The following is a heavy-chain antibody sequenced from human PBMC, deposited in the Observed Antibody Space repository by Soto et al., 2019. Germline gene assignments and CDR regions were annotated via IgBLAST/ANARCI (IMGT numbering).Heavy chain of an antibody. V-gene: IGHV4-4*07. CDR2: IYTGGST. D-gene: IGHD2-15*01. J-gene: IGHJ4*02. CDR1: GGSISSYY. Sequence: QVQLQESGPGLVKPSETLSLTCTVSGGSISSYYWSWIRQPAGKGLEWIGRIYTGGSTNYSPSLKSRVTMSLDTSKNQFSLRLTSVTAADTAVYYCARASVGPPGGGSWTMPFDIWGRGTLVTVSS. CDR3: ARASVGPPGGGSWTMPFDI.